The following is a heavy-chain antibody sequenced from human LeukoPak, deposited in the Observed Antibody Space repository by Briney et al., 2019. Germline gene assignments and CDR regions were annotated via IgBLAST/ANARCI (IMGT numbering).Heavy chain of an antibody. Sequence: GGSLRLSCAASGFTFSSYSMNWVRQAPGKGLEWVSSISSSSSYIYYADSVKGRFTISRDNAKNSLYLQMNSLRAEDTAVYYCARAPNYCSSTSCYVSLFDYWGQGTLVTVSS. J-gene: IGHJ4*02. CDR2: ISSSSSYI. CDR3: ARAPNYCSSTSCYVSLFDY. V-gene: IGHV3-21*01. D-gene: IGHD2-2*01. CDR1: GFTFSSYS.